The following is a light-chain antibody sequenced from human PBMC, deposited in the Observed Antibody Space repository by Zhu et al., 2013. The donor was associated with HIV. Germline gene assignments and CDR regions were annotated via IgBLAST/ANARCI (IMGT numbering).Light chain of an antibody. V-gene: IGLV1-40*01. J-gene: IGLJ1*01. CDR2: GNN. CDR1: NSNIGAGYG. CDR3: QSYDTTLSGV. Sequence: QSVLTQPPSVSGAPGQRVVISCTGNNSNIGAGYGVHWYQQLPGSAPTLLVYGNNNRPSGVPDRFSGSWSGTSASLAITGLQAEDEADYYCQSYDTTLSGVFGSGTKVTVL.